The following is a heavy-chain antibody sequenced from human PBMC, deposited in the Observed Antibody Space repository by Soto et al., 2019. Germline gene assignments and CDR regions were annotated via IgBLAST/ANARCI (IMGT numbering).Heavy chain of an antibody. CDR1: GGTFSSYT. J-gene: IGHJ4*02. Sequence: GASVKVSCKASGGTFSSYTSSWVRQAPGQGLEWMGRIIPILGIANYAQKFQGRVTITADKSTSTAYMELSSLRSEDTAVYYCARDGKQWPTNAFDYWGQGTLVTVSS. D-gene: IGHD6-19*01. V-gene: IGHV1-69*04. CDR3: ARDGKQWPTNAFDY. CDR2: IIPILGIA.